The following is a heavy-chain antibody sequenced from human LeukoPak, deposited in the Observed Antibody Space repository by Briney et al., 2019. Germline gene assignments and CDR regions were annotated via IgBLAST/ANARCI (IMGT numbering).Heavy chain of an antibody. J-gene: IGHJ5*02. CDR1: GYTFTSYD. CDR3: ATAVTTFEVWFDP. D-gene: IGHD4-17*01. CDR2: MNPNSGNT. V-gene: IGHV1-8*01. Sequence: GASVKVSCKASGYTFTSYDINWVRQATGQGLEWMGWMNPNSGNTGYAQKFQGRVTMTRNTSISTAYMELSSLRSEDTAVYYCATAVTTFEVWFDPWGQGTLVTVSS.